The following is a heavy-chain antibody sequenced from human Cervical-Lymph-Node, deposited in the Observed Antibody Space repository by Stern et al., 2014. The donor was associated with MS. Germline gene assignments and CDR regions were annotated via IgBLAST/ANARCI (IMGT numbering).Heavy chain of an antibody. D-gene: IGHD3-10*01. Sequence: EVQLVESGGGLVKPGGSLRLSCAASGFTFSHYSMNWVRQAPGKGLEWVSSISRSTNFIYYADSVKGRFTISRDNANNSLYLQMNSLRVEDTAVYYCARGGGVEADYWGQGTLVTVSS. CDR2: ISRSTNFI. J-gene: IGHJ4*02. V-gene: IGHV3-21*06. CDR3: ARGGGVEADY. CDR1: GFTFSHYS.